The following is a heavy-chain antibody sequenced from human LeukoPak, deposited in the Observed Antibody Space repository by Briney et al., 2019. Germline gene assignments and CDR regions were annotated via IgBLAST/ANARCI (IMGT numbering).Heavy chain of an antibody. J-gene: IGHJ3*02. CDR2: INTDGGSI. D-gene: IGHD3-9*01. CDR1: GFTFSNYW. CDR3: ARETRYYDILTGFYTGAFDI. V-gene: IGHV3-74*01. Sequence: GGSLRLSCAASGFTFSNYWMRWVRQAPGEGLVWVSRINTDGGSITYADSVKGRFTISRDNAKNTLYLQMNSLRVEDTAVYYCARETRYYDILTGFYTGAFDIWGQGTMVTISS.